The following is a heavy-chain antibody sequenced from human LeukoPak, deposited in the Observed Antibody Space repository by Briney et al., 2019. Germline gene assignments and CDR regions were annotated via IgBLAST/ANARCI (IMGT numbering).Heavy chain of an antibody. D-gene: IGHD2-2*01. Sequence: GGSLRLSCAASAFSLNAYNMNWVRQAPGKGLEWVSSISYTGTYIYYADSVKGRFTISRDNAQNSLYLQMNSLRAEDTAIYYCAKGGDVIVAVATLDHWGQGTRVTVSS. V-gene: IGHV3-21*04. CDR1: AFSLNAYN. CDR2: ISYTGTYI. CDR3: AKGGDVIVAVATLDH. J-gene: IGHJ4*02.